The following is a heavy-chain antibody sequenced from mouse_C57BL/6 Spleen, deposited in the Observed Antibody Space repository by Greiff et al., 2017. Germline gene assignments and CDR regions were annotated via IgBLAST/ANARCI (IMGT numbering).Heavy chain of an antibody. CDR1: GYSFTGYY. CDR2: INPSTGGT. J-gene: IGHJ4*01. D-gene: IGHD2-5*01. V-gene: IGHV1-42*01. Sequence: EVQLQQSGPELVKPGASVKISCKASGYSFTGYYMNWVKQSPEKSLEWIGEINPSTGGTTYNQKFKGKSTLTVDKSSSTAYMQLSSLTSEDSAVYYCARTYYSNYYYAMDYWGQGTSVTVSS. CDR3: ARTYYSNYYYAMDY.